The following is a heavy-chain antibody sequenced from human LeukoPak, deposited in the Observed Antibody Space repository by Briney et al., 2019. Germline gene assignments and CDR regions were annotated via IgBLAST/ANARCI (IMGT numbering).Heavy chain of an antibody. J-gene: IGHJ4*02. D-gene: IGHD3-10*01. V-gene: IGHV4-30-4*08. CDR1: GGSISSGAYY. Sequence: SETLSLTCTVSGGSISSGAYYWSWIRQPPGKGLEWIGYMYYSGTTYFNPSLKSRFTISVDTSKNQFSLKLSSVTAADTAVYYCARDTYYYGSGSYDYWGQGTLVTVSS. CDR3: ARDTYYYGSGSYDY. CDR2: MYYSGTT.